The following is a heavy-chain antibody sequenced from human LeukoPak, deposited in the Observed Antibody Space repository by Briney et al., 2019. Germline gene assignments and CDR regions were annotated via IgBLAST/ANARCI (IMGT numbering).Heavy chain of an antibody. V-gene: IGHV4-39*01. CDR3: ARVNRITMIVVVITTVPSAFDY. Sequence: SETLSLTCTVSGGSIGTSHYYWGWLRQPPGKGLEWIGSIYFSGSTNYNPSLKSRVSISVDTSKNQFSLRLSSVTASDTAVYYCARVNRITMIVVVITTVPSAFDYWGQGTLVTVSS. CDR2: IYFSGST. D-gene: IGHD3-22*01. J-gene: IGHJ4*02. CDR1: GGSIGTSHYY.